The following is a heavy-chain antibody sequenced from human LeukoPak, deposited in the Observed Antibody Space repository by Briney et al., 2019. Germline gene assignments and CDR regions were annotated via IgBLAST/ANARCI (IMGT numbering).Heavy chain of an antibody. CDR3: ARGRAYYYDSSGYGLGY. Sequence: ASVKVPCKASGYTFTSYDINWVRQATGQGLEWMGWMNPNSGNTGYAQKFQGRVTMTRNTSISTAYMELSSLRSEDTAVYYCARGRAYYYDSSGYGLGYWGQGTLVTVSS. V-gene: IGHV1-8*01. D-gene: IGHD3-22*01. CDR1: GYTFTSYD. J-gene: IGHJ4*02. CDR2: MNPNSGNT.